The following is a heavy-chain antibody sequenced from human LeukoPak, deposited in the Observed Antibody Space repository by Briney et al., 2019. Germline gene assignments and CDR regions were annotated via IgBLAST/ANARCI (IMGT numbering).Heavy chain of an antibody. V-gene: IGHV3-23*01. CDR2: ISGSGGST. CDR1: GFTFSSYA. Sequence: GGSLRLSCAASGFTFSSYAMNWVRQAPGKGLEWVSAISGSGGSTYYADSVKGRFTISRDNSKNTLYLQMNSLRAEDTAVYYCATPGGYSSGWYASAFDYWGQGTLVTVSS. CDR3: ATPGGYSSGWYASAFDY. J-gene: IGHJ4*02. D-gene: IGHD6-19*01.